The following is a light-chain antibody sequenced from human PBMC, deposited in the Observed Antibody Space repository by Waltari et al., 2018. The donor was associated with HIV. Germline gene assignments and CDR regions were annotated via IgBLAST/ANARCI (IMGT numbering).Light chain of an antibody. CDR1: SRDVGGYNL. CDR2: EGS. V-gene: IGLV2-23*01. J-gene: IGLJ3*02. CDR3: CSYAGSSTSWV. Sequence: QSALAQPASVSGSPGQSITISCTGNSRDVGGYNLVSWEQQKPGKAPKRTIYEGSKLPSGVSSRFSGSKSGNPASLTISGLQAEAEADYYCCSYAGSSTSWVFGGGTKLTVL.